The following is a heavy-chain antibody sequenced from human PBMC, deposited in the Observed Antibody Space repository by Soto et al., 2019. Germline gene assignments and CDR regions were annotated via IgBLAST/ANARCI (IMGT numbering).Heavy chain of an antibody. CDR2: IYHTGGR. Sequence: SETLSLTCFVSGDSINNTYWWIWVRQAPGKGLEWIGEIYHTGGRSYMPSLRGRITLSVDTSKNQFSLKLTSVTAADTAMYYCATRRAVVTATLDAFDIWGQGTMVNVSS. V-gene: IGHV4-4*02. CDR3: ATRRAVVTATLDAFDI. D-gene: IGHD2-21*02. CDR1: GDSINNTYW. J-gene: IGHJ3*02.